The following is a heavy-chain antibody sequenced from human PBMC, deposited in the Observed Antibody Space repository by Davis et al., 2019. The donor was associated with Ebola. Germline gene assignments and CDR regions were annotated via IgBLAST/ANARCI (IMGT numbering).Heavy chain of an antibody. Sequence: KVSCKGSGYSFTNYWIGWVRQMPGKGLEWMGIIYPDDSDTRYSPSFQGQVTISADKSISTAYLQWSSLKASDTAMYYCARKLGYCSGGSCYSGEAGWFDPWGQGTLVTVSS. J-gene: IGHJ5*02. CDR3: ARKLGYCSGGSCYSGEAGWFDP. V-gene: IGHV5-51*01. CDR1: GYSFTNYW. CDR2: IYPDDSDT. D-gene: IGHD2-15*01.